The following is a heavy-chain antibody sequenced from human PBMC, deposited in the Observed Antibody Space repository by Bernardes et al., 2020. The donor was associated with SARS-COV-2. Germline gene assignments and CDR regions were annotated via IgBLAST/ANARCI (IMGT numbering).Heavy chain of an antibody. J-gene: IGHJ5*02. Sequence: SETLSLTRAVYGGSFSGYYWSWIRQSPGKGLEWIGEINHRGNTNYNPSLKSRVSISVDTSKNQFSLKLSSVTAADTAVYYCARGQYCSSTSCPGLGWFDPWGQGTLVTVSS. CDR3: ARGQYCSSTSCPGLGWFDP. CDR2: INHRGNT. V-gene: IGHV4-34*01. CDR1: GGSFSGYY. D-gene: IGHD2-2*01.